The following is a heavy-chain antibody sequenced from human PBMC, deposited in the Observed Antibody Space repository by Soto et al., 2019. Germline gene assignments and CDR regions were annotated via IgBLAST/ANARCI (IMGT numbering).Heavy chain of an antibody. Sequence: SETLSLTCTVSGGSISSYYWSWIRQPPGKGLEWIGYIYYSGSTNYNPSLKSRVTISVDTSKNQFSLKLSSVTAADTAVYYCARGQLWIGDPFDYWGQGTLVIVSS. D-gene: IGHD5-18*01. J-gene: IGHJ4*02. CDR2: IYYSGST. CDR3: ARGQLWIGDPFDY. CDR1: GGSISSYY. V-gene: IGHV4-59*08.